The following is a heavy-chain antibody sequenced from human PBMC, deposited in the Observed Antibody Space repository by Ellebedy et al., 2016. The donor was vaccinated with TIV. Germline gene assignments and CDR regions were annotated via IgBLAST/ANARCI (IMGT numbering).Heavy chain of an antibody. V-gene: IGHV3-13*04. D-gene: IGHD5-24*01. Sequence: PGGSLRLSCVVSGFPLSNYDMHWVRQAAGQGLEWVSTVGTDGDSYYDDSVEGRFIISREDAKNSVYLQMDNLKTGDTATYYCARSAALGTPDNGLDVWGQGTQVTVSS. J-gene: IGHJ6*02. CDR1: GFPLSNYD. CDR3: ARSAALGTPDNGLDV. CDR2: VGTDGDS.